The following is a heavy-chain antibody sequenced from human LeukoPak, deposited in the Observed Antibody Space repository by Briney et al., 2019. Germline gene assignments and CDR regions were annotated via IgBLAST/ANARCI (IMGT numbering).Heavy chain of an antibody. Sequence: PGGSLRLSCTASGFTFSSYAMSWVRQAPGKGLEWVSTISDSGGSTYYADSVKGRFTISRDSSKNTLYLQINSLRAEDTAVYYCAKSIVATWDYYYYYMDVWGKGTTVTVSS. D-gene: IGHD5-12*01. CDR3: AKSIVATWDYYYYYMDV. CDR2: ISDSGGST. J-gene: IGHJ6*03. V-gene: IGHV3-23*01. CDR1: GFTFSSYA.